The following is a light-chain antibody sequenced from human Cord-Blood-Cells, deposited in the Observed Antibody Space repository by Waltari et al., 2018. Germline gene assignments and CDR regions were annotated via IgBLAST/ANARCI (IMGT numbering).Light chain of an antibody. CDR2: SNN. Sequence: QSVLTQPPSASGTPGQRVTTPCSGRSSNPARHTANWYQPLPGTAPNLLIYSNNQRPSGVPDRFSGSKSGTSASLAISGLQSEDEADYYCAAWDDSLNGPNWVFGGGTKLTVL. J-gene: IGLJ3*02. CDR1: SSNPARHT. V-gene: IGLV1-44*01. CDR3: AAWDDSLNGPNWV.